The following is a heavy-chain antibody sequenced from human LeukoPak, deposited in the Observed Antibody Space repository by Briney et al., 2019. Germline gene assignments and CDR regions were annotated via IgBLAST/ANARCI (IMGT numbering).Heavy chain of an antibody. Sequence: ASVKVSCKASGYTFTSYDINWVRQATGQGLEWMGWMNPNSGNTGYAQKFQGRVTMTRNTSISTAHMELSSLRSEDTAVYYCARGSQGGHYYDSIIWGQGTLVTVSS. CDR3: ARGSQGGHYYDSII. CDR2: MNPNSGNT. V-gene: IGHV1-8*01. D-gene: IGHD3-22*01. CDR1: GYTFTSYD. J-gene: IGHJ4*02.